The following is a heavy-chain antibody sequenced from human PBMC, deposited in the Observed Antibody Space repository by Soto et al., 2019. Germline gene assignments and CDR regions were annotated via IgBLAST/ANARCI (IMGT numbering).Heavy chain of an antibody. CDR2: VCHSGST. J-gene: IGHJ4*02. CDR1: GASISTNNW. Sequence: SETLSLTCAVSGASISTNNWWSWVRQPPGKGLEWIGEVCHSGSTNCNPSLKSRVTISIDKSKNQFSLRLTSMTAADTAVYYCAVPGAGDFDYWSQGTLVTV. V-gene: IGHV4-4*02. D-gene: IGHD6-13*01. CDR3: AVPGAGDFDY.